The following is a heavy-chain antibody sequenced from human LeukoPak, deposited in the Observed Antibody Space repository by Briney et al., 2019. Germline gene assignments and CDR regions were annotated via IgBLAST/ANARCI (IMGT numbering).Heavy chain of an antibody. CDR3: AREKVTTWFDP. V-gene: IGHV3-33*01. CDR2: IWYDGSNK. CDR1: GFTFSSYG. Sequence: PPGRSLRLSCAASGFTFSSYGMHWVRQAPGKGLEWVAVIWYDGSNKNYADSVKGRFTISRDNSKNTLYLQMNSLRAEDTAVYYCAREKVTTWFDPWGRGTLDPVSS. J-gene: IGHJ5*02. D-gene: IGHD4-17*01.